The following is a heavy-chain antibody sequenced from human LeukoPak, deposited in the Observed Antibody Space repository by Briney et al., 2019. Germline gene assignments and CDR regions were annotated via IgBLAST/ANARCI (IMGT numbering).Heavy chain of an antibody. CDR3: ARGTNDYRLNRFDP. V-gene: IGHV4-39*07. Sequence: SETLSLTCTVSGGSISSSSYYWGWIRQPPGKGLEWIGSIYYSGSTYYNPSLKSRVTISVDTSKNQFSLKLSSVTAADTAVYYCARGTNDYRLNRFDPWGQGTLVTVSS. CDR2: IYYSGST. J-gene: IGHJ5*02. D-gene: IGHD4-11*01. CDR1: GGSISSSSYY.